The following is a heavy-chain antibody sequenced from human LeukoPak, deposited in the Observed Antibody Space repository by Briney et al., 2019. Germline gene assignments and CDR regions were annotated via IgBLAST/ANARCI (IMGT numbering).Heavy chain of an antibody. CDR3: ARRGSAGGFLRFANWFDP. CDR2: IYYSGNT. CDR1: GGSISSSSYY. J-gene: IGHJ5*02. D-gene: IGHD3-3*01. Sequence: SETLSLTCTVSGGSISSSSYYWGWIRQPPGKGLEWIGSIYYSGNTYYNPSLKSRVTISVDTSKNQFSLKLSSVTAADTAVYYCARRGSAGGFLRFANWFDPWGQGTLVTVSS. V-gene: IGHV4-39*01.